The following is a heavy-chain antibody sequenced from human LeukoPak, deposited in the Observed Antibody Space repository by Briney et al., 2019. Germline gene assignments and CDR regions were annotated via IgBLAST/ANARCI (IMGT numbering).Heavy chain of an antibody. J-gene: IGHJ4*02. Sequence: GGSLRLSCAASGFTFSSYAMSWVRQAPGKGLEWVSAISGSGGSTYYADSVKGRFTISRDNSKNTLYLQMNSLRAEDTAVYYCARHRYDPTAFDYWGQGTLVTVSS. CDR3: ARHRYDPTAFDY. D-gene: IGHD5-12*01. CDR2: ISGSGGST. V-gene: IGHV3-23*01. CDR1: GFTFSSYA.